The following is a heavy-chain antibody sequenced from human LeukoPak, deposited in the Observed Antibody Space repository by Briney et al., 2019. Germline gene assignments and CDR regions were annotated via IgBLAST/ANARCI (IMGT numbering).Heavy chain of an antibody. D-gene: IGHD3-22*01. CDR3: AREGYYYDSSGYVFDP. CDR2: IKQDGSEK. CDR1: GFTFSSYA. V-gene: IGHV3-7*01. J-gene: IGHJ5*02. Sequence: PGGSLRLSCAASGFTFSSYAMHWVRQAPGKGLEWVANIKQDGSEKYYVDSVKGRFTISRDNAKNSLYLQMNSLRAEDTAVYYCAREGYYYDSSGYVFDPWGQGTLVTVSS.